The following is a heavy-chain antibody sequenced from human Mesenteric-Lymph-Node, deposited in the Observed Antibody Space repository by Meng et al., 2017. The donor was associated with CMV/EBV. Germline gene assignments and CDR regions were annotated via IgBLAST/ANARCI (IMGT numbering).Heavy chain of an antibody. CDR1: GYSFTSYW. V-gene: IGHV5-51*01. D-gene: IGHD3-10*01. CDR2: IYPGDSDT. CDR3: ARSSGVRGWFDP. J-gene: IGHJ5*02. Sequence: CKGSGYSFTSYWIGWVRQMPGKGLECMGIIYPGDSDTRYSPSFQGQITISADKSISTAYLQWSSLKASDTAMYYCARSSGVRGWFDPWGQGTLVTVSS.